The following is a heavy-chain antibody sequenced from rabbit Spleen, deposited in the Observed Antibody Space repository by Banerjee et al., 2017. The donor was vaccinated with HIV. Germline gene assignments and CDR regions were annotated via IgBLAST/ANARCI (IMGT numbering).Heavy chain of an antibody. Sequence: EESGGDLVKPEGSLTLTCTASGFSFSSSYWICWVRQAPGKGLEWIACINAVTGKAVYASWAKGRFTFSKASSTTVTLQMTRLTAADTATYFCARDVAGNGKYYLNLWGPGTLVTVS. CDR2: INAVTGKA. CDR1: GFSFSSSYW. CDR3: ARDVAGNGKYYLNL. D-gene: IGHD4-1*01. V-gene: IGHV1S45*01. J-gene: IGHJ4*01.